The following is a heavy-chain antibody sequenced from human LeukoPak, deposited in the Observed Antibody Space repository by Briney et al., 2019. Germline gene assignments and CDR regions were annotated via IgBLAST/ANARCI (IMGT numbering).Heavy chain of an antibody. CDR2: IYPGDSDT. V-gene: IGHV5-51*01. CDR1: GYSFTSYW. D-gene: IGHD4-17*01. Sequence: GESLKISCKGSGYSFTSYWIGWVRQMPGKGLEWMGIIYPGDSDTRYSPSFQGQVTISADKSISTAYLQWSSLKASDTAMYYCARPYDYGDYVVLSSCAFDIWGQGTMVTVSS. CDR3: ARPYDYGDYVVLSSCAFDI. J-gene: IGHJ3*02.